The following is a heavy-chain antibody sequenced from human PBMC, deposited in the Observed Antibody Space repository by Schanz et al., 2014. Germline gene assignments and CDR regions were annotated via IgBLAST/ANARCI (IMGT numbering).Heavy chain of an antibody. CDR2: IAYDGSEK. D-gene: IGHD6-13*01. V-gene: IGHV3-33*05. J-gene: IGHJ4*02. CDR1: GLNFDYYG. Sequence: QVQLVESGGGVVQPGRSLRLSCATSGLNFDYYGMNWVRQAPGKGLEWVANIAYDGSEKYYVDSVKGRFTISRDNSKITLYLQMNSLRAEDAAVYLYAKGRYRSSDSFDYWGQGTLVTVSS. CDR3: AKGRYRSSDSFDY.